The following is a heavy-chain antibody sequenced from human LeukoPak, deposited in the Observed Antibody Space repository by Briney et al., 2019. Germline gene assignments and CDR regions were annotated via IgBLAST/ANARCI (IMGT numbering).Heavy chain of an antibody. J-gene: IGHJ6*03. D-gene: IGHD3-10*01. CDR1: GYTFTIYY. CDR3: ARGPRITLIRGGQWYYYLDV. V-gene: IGHV1-46*01. Sequence: GASVKVSCKASGYTFTIYYIQWVRQAPGQRLEWMGLINPSGGSTNYAQTFQGRVTISGDTSTSTVYMELSSLRAEDTAVYYCARGPRITLIRGGQWYYYLDVWGKGTTVTISS. CDR2: INPSGGST.